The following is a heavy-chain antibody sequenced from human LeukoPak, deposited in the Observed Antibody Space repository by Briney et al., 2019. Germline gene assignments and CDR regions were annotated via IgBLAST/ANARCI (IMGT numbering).Heavy chain of an antibody. J-gene: IGHJ3*02. CDR1: GGTFSSYA. Sequence: SGKASCKASGGTFSSYAFNWVRQSPGQGLEWGGRISPLLIVTNHAQKLQCRVTFTADPATNTAYMQLSSLITADTAAYSCARSRTMISFGGVRHAFDIWGQGTLVTVSS. D-gene: IGHD3-16*01. CDR2: ISPLLIVT. CDR3: ARSRTMISFGGVRHAFDI. V-gene: IGHV1-69*04.